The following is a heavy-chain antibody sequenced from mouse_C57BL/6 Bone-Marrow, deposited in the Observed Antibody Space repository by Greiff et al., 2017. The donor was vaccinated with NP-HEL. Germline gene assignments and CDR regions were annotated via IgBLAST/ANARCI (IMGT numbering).Heavy chain of an antibody. CDR3: ARCGNYGGY. Sequence: QVHVKQSGAELVRPGASVTLSCKASGYTFTDYEMHWVKQTPVHGLVWIGAIDPETGGTAYNQKFKGKAILTADKSSSTAYMQLSSLTAEDSAVYYCARCGNYGGYWGQGTTLTVSS. V-gene: IGHV1-15*01. D-gene: IGHD2-1*01. J-gene: IGHJ2*01. CDR2: IDPETGGT. CDR1: GYTFTDYE.